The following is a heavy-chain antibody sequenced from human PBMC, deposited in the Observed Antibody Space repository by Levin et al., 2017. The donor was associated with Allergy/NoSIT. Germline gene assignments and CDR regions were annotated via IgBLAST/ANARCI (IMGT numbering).Heavy chain of an antibody. Sequence: PGGSLRLSCAASGFTFTYYALHWVRQAPGKGLEWVAVMSYDGTSKSNADSVKGRFTISRDSSKNTLYLQMNSLRPEDTAVYYCARDTSAGGSGWGSLDYWGQGTLVTVSS. CDR1: GFTFTYYA. J-gene: IGHJ4*02. CDR3: ARDTSAGGSGWGSLDY. D-gene: IGHD6-19*01. CDR2: MSYDGTSK. V-gene: IGHV3-30*01.